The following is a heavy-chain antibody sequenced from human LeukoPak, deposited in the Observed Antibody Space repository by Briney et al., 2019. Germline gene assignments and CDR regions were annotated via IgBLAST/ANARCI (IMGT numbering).Heavy chain of an antibody. D-gene: IGHD6-19*01. CDR1: GYNFTNYW. CDR2: IYPGDSDT. Sequence: GESLKISCKGSGYNFTNYWIGWVRQVPGKGLEWLGIIYPGDSDTRYSPSFQGQVTISADKSISTAFLQWRSLRASNSALYSCACHVSQRYSSVWPRDSWGQGTLVTVSS. J-gene: IGHJ4*02. V-gene: IGHV5-51*01. CDR3: ACHVSQRYSSVWPRDS.